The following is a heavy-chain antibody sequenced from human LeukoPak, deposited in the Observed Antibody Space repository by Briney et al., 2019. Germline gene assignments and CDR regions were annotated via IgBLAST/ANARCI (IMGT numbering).Heavy chain of an antibody. V-gene: IGHV1-18*01. D-gene: IGHD6-19*01. CDR2: ISVYNGNT. J-gene: IGHJ4*02. CDR1: GYTFTSYG. Sequence: ASVKVSCKASGYTFTSYGISWVRQAPGQGLEWIGWISVYNGNTIYAQKLQGRVTMTTDTSTSTAYMELRSLRSDDTAVYYCARAVSFSGSAVTGGAHWGQGTLATVSS. CDR3: ARAVSFSGSAVTGGAH.